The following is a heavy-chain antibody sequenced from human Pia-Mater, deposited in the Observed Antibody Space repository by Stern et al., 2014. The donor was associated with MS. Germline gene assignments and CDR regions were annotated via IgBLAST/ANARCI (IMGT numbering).Heavy chain of an antibody. CDR3: AKDRQYLTYFFDH. V-gene: IGHV3-30*18. Sequence: VQLVESGGGVVQPGRPLRLSCVASGFTLGSCAMHWVRQAPGQGLAWVAGVSYDGSNKYYADSLKGRFTISRDNSQNTLYMQMSSLRPEDTAVYYCAKDRQYLTYFFDHWGQGSLVTVSS. J-gene: IGHJ5*02. D-gene: IGHD2/OR15-2a*01. CDR1: GFTLGSCA. CDR2: VSYDGSNK.